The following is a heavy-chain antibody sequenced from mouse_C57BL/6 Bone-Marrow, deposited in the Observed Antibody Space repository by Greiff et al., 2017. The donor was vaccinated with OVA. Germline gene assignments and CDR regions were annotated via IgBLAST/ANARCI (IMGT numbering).Heavy chain of an antibody. CDR1: GYTFTSYW. D-gene: IGHD1-1*01. J-gene: IGHJ2*01. V-gene: IGHV1-61*01. CDR3: ARSPYYGSSYDFDY. CDR2: IYPSDSET. Sequence: QVQLQQSGAELVRPGSSVKLSCKASGYTFTSYWMDWVKQRPGQGLEWIGNIYPSDSETHYNQKFKDKATLTVDKSSSTAYMQLSSLTSEDSAVYYCARSPYYGSSYDFDYWGQGTTLTVSS.